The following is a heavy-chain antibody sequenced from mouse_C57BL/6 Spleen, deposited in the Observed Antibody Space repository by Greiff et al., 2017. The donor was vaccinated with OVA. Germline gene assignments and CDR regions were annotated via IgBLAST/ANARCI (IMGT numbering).Heavy chain of an antibody. J-gene: IGHJ4*01. CDR2: IDPSDSYT. D-gene: IGHD4-1*01. Sequence: QVQLQQPGAELVKPGASVKLSCKASGYTFTSYWMQWVKQRPGQGLEWIGEIDPSDSYTNYNQKFKGKATLTVDTSSSTAYMQLSSLTSEDSAVYYCARANSMGAMDYWGQGTSVTVSS. V-gene: IGHV1-50*01. CDR3: ARANSMGAMDY. CDR1: GYTFTSYW.